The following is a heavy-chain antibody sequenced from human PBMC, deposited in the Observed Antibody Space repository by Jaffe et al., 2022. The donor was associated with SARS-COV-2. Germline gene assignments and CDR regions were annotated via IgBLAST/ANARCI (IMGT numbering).Heavy chain of an antibody. CDR3: ARGHRGVPAAFLSWFDP. D-gene: IGHD6-13*01. CDR1: GGSFSGYY. J-gene: IGHJ5*02. CDR2: INHSGST. Sequence: QVQLQQWGAGLLKPSETLSLTCAVYGGSFSGYYWSWIRQPPGKGLEWIGEINHSGSTNYNPSLKSRVTISVDTSKNQFSLKLSSVTAADTAVYYCARGHRGVPAAFLSWFDPWGQGTLVTVSS. V-gene: IGHV4-34*01.